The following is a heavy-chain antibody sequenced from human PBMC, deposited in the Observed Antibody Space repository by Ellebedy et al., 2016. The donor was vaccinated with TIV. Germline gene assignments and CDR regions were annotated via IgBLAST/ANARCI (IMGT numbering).Heavy chain of an antibody. D-gene: IGHD4-23*01. CDR2: ISDSGGNT. V-gene: IGHV3-23*01. J-gene: IGHJ1*01. CDR1: GFTVSNYG. CDR3: ARDSGWEHEH. Sequence: PGGSLRLSCVASGFTVSNYGLSWFRQAPGKGPEWVSAISDSGGNTYHADSVRGRFTISRDHSKNTLYLKMNSLRAEDTAVYYCARDSGWEHEHWGQGTLVIVSA.